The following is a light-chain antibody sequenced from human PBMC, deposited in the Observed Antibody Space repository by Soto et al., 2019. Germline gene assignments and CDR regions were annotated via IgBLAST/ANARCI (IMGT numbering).Light chain of an antibody. V-gene: IGLV2-14*03. CDR2: DVS. Sequence: QSVLTQPASVSGSPGQSIAISCTGSSSDVGGYKYVSWYQQHPGKAPKLMIYDVSNRPSGVSDRFSGSKSGNTASLTISGLQSEDEADYYCSSYTSSNSYVFGTVTKVTVL. CDR1: SSDVGGYKY. J-gene: IGLJ1*01. CDR3: SSYTSSNSYV.